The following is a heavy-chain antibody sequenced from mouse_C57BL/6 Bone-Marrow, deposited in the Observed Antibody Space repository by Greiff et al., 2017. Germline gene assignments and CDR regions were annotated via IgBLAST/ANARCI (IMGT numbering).Heavy chain of an antibody. J-gene: IGHJ3*01. V-gene: IGHV1-64*01. D-gene: IGHD1-1*01. CDR3: ARYYYYCSSPRWFAY. CDR2: IHPTSGST. CDR1: GYTFTSYW. Sequence: QVQLHQPGAELVKPGASVKLSCKASGYTFTSYWMHWVKPRPGQGLEWIGMIHPTSGSTNYNEKFKSTATLTVDKSSSTAYMQLSSLTSEDSAVYCCARYYYYCSSPRWFAYWGQGTLVTVSA.